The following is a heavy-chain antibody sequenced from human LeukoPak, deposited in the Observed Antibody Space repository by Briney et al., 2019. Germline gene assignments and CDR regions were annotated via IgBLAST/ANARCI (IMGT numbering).Heavy chain of an antibody. Sequence: TVKVSCKASGGTFSSYAISWVRQAPGQGLEWMGGIIPIFGTANYAQKFQGRVTITADESTSTAYMELSSLRSEDTAVYYCARDLRGIDTFDYWGQGTLVTVSS. V-gene: IGHV1-69*13. CDR2: IIPIFGTA. CDR1: GGTFSSYA. J-gene: IGHJ4*02. D-gene: IGHD5-12*01. CDR3: ARDLRGIDTFDY.